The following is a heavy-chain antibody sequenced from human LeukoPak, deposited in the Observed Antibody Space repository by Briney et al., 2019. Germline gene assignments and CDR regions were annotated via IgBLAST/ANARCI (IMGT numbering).Heavy chain of an antibody. CDR3: ARVQSRDIVVVVAAEYDY. V-gene: IGHV3-21*04. CDR1: GLTFSDYR. Sequence: GGSLRLSCAVSGLTFSDYRMIWVRQAPEKRLEWVAVTAGADDVIQYADSVKGRFTISRDNAKNSLYLQMNSLRAEDTAVYYCARVQSRDIVVVVAAEYDYWGQGTLVTVSS. J-gene: IGHJ4*02. D-gene: IGHD2-15*01. CDR2: TAGADDVI.